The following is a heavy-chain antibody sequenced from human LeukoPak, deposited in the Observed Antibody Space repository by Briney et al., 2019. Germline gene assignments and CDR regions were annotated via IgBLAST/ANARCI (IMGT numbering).Heavy chain of an antibody. J-gene: IGHJ4*02. V-gene: IGHV1-58*02. CDR2: IVVGSGNT. CDR3: AARYYYGSSGYYY. CDR1: GFTFTSSA. Sequence: ASVKVSCKASGFTFTSSAMQWVRQARGQRLEWIGWIVVGSGNTNYAQKFQERVTITRDMSTSTAYMELSSLRSEDTAVYYCAARYYYGSSGYYYWGQGTLVTVSS. D-gene: IGHD3-22*01.